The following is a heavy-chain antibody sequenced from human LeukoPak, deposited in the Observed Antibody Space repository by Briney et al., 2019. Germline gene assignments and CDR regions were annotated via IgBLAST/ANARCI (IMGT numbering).Heavy chain of an antibody. D-gene: IGHD3-10*01. CDR2: MSFDGTHI. CDR3: AKAFGDGSGSYPYFDY. J-gene: IGHJ4*02. CDR1: GFTFGSYA. Sequence: PGGSLRLSCAASGFTFGSYAMHWVRQAPGKGLEWVAVMSFDGTHIYYADSVKGRFTISRDNSKNTLYLQMNSLRAEDTAVYYCAKAFGDGSGSYPYFDYWGQGTLVTVSS. V-gene: IGHV3-30-3*02.